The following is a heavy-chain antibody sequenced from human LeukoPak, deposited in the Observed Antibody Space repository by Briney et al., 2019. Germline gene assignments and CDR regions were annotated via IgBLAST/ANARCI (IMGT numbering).Heavy chain of an antibody. Sequence: GASVKVSCKASGYTFTGYYMHWVRQAPGQGLEWMGRINPNSGGTNYAQKFQGRVTMTRDTSISTAYMELSRLRSDDTAVYYCASLMGTYDILTGYYHRPTSDYWGQGTLVTVSS. CDR1: GYTFTGYY. CDR2: INPNSGGT. D-gene: IGHD3-9*01. J-gene: IGHJ4*02. CDR3: ASLMGTYDILTGYYHRPTSDY. V-gene: IGHV1-2*06.